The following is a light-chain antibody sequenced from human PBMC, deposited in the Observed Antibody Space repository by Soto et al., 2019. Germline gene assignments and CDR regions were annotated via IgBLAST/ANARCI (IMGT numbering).Light chain of an antibody. CDR3: QQKNNWHLT. CDR1: QSFSSN. V-gene: IGKV3-15*01. J-gene: IGKJ3*01. Sequence: EIVMTQSPATLSVSPGERATLSCRASQSFSSNLAWYQQKPGQAPRLLIYCASTSATGIPARFRGSGSGTEFTRTITRPQSEEFAVYYCQQKNNWHLTFGPGTKGDIK. CDR2: CAS.